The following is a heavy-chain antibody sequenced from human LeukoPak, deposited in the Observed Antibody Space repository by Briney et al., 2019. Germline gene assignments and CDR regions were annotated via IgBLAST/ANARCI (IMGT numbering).Heavy chain of an antibody. Sequence: GGSLRLSCAASGFTVSSNYMSWVRQAPGKGLEWVSSISSSSSYIYYADSVKGRFTISRDNTKNSLYLQMNSLRAEDTAVYYCARDQYSSSSTDDYWGQGTLVTVSS. CDR3: ARDQYSSSSTDDY. D-gene: IGHD6-6*01. V-gene: IGHV3-21*01. J-gene: IGHJ4*02. CDR1: GFTVSSNY. CDR2: ISSSSSYI.